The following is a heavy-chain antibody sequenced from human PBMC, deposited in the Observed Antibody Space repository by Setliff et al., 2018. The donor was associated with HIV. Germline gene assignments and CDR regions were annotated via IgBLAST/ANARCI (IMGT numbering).Heavy chain of an antibody. D-gene: IGHD2-2*01. CDR3: ARDFGGYCSSSGCYEYSYYGMDV. J-gene: IGHJ6*02. Sequence: GASVKVSCKASGGTFSNYGMSWVRQAPGQGLEWMGGIIPISGTANYAQKFQGRVTITTDESTSTAYMELSGLRSEDTAVYYCARDFGGYCSSSGCYEYSYYGMDVWGQGTTVTVSS. CDR2: IIPISGTA. CDR1: GGTFSNYG. V-gene: IGHV1-69*05.